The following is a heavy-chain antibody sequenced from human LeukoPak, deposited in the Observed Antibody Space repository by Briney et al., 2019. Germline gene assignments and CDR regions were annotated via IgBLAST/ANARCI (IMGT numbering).Heavy chain of an antibody. CDR1: GGSFSGYY. V-gene: IGHV4-34*01. CDR2: INHSGST. CDR3: ARGGLLLKQQREYNWFDP. Sequence: SETLSLTCAVYGGSFSGYYWSWIRQPPGKGLEWIGEINHSGSTNYNPSLKGRVTISVDTSKNQFSLKLSSVTAADTAVYYCARGGLLLKQQREYNWFDPWGQGTLVTVSS. J-gene: IGHJ5*02. D-gene: IGHD6-13*01.